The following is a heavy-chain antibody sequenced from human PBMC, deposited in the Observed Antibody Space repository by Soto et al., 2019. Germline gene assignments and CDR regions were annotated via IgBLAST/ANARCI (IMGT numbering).Heavy chain of an antibody. CDR2: IYYSGST. D-gene: IGHD1-26*01. J-gene: IGHJ1*01. V-gene: IGHV4-59*01. CDR1: GGSISSYY. Sequence: KPSETLSLTCTVSGGSISSYYWSWIRQPPGKGLEWIGYIYYSGSTNYNPSLKSRVTISVDTSKNQFSLKLSSVTAADTAVYYCARVFVVGRTTKYFQHWGQGTLVTVSS. CDR3: ARVFVVGRTTKYFQH.